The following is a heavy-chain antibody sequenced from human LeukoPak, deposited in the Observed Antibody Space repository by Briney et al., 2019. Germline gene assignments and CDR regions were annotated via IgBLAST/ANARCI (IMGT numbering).Heavy chain of an antibody. CDR3: AREFNSFDAFDI. CDR1: SGSMNSYY. Sequence: SETLSLTCTVSSGSMNSYYWSWIRQPAGKGLEWIGRIYTSGSTNYNPSLKSRVTMSVDTSKNQFSLKLSSVTAADTAVYYCAREFNSFDAFDIWGQGTMVTVSS. J-gene: IGHJ3*02. CDR2: IYTSGST. V-gene: IGHV4-4*07. D-gene: IGHD4-23*01.